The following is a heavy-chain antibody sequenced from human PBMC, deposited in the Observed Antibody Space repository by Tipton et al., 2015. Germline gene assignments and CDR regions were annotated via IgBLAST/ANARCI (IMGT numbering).Heavy chain of an antibody. CDR3: ACQDYDSLTRDYQTVDY. Sequence: LSCIVSPDSINSYFWSWIRQPPGKGLEWLGFFYHSGSTSYNPSLTSRVTISVDTSKNQLSLKLTSVTAADTAVYYCACQDYDSLTRDYQTVDYWGQGTRVTVSS. V-gene: IGHV4-59*08. CDR1: PDSINSYF. J-gene: IGHJ4*02. D-gene: IGHD3-9*01. CDR2: FYHSGST.